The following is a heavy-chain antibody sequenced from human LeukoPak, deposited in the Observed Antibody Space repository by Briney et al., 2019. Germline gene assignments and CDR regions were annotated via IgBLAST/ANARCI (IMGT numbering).Heavy chain of an antibody. D-gene: IGHD3-22*01. CDR2: ISDNGEYR. CDR1: GLSISRYG. CDR3: ARDSVSRNYYDSSGYYYGVR. V-gene: IGHV3-23*01. Sequence: PGGSLRLSCSVSGLSISRYGMSWVRQAPGKGLEWVSSISDNGEYRHYADYVKGRFTISRDLSRNMVFLQMNSLRAEDTAVYYCARDSVSRNYYDSSGYYYGVRWGQGTLVTVSS. J-gene: IGHJ4*02.